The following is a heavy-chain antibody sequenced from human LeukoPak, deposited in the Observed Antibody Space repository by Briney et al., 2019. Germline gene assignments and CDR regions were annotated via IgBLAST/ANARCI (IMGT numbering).Heavy chain of an antibody. CDR2: ISNTADFI. CDR1: GLIFSDEY. CDR3: VRARGAGPGAHFDY. J-gene: IGHJ4*02. D-gene: IGHD3-10*01. V-gene: IGHV3-11*01. Sequence: RTGGSLRLSCAASGLIFSDEYMSWIRQAPGKGLEWVSYISNTADFIAYADSVKGRFTISRDNAKNSLYLQMNSLRAEDAAPYYCVRARGAGPGAHFDYWGQGTLVTVSS.